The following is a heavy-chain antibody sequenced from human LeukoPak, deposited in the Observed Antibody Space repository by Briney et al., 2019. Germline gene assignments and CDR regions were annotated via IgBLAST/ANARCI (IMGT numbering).Heavy chain of an antibody. J-gene: IGHJ5*02. CDR1: GGSLSSRNYY. CDR3: ARGSYGSGRSQLNWFDP. Sequence: SETLSLTCTVSGGSLSSRNYYWGWLRQPPGKGLEWIGSIFYSGTTYYNPSLKSRVTISVDTSKNQFSLKLSSVTAADTAVYYCARGSYGSGRSQLNWFDPWGQGTLVTVSS. D-gene: IGHD3-10*01. CDR2: IFYSGTT. V-gene: IGHV4-39*07.